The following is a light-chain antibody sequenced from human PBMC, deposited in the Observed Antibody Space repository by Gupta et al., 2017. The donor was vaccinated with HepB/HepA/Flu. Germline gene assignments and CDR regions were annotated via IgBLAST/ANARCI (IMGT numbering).Light chain of an antibody. CDR3: QQYSGTTIT. CDR2: WAS. CDR1: QSVLYSSSNKNY. V-gene: IGKV4-1*01. Sequence: DIVMTQSPDSLAVSLGERATINCKSSQSVLYSSSNKNYLAWYQQKPGQPPKLLIYWASTRESGVPDRFSGSGSGTDFTLTISSLQAEDVAVYYCQQYSGTTITFGGGTKVEIK. J-gene: IGKJ4*01.